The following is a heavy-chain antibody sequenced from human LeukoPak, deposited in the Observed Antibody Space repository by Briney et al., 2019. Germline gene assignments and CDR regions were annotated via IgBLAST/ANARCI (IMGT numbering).Heavy chain of an antibody. CDR2: ITGSGGNT. D-gene: IGHD3-9*01. Sequence: SGGSLRLSCAASGFTFSNYAMSWVRQAPGKGLEWVSAITGSGGNTYYADSVKGRFTISRDNSKNTVFLQMNSLRAEDTAVYYCAKWGDYDVLTGYYGSDYWGQGTLVTVSS. V-gene: IGHV3-23*01. J-gene: IGHJ4*02. CDR1: GFTFSNYA. CDR3: AKWGDYDVLTGYYGSDY.